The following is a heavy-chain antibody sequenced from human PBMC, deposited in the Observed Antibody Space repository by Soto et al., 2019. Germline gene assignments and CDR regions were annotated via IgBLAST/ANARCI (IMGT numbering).Heavy chain of an antibody. Sequence: GGSLRLSCAASGFTFSTYSMNWVPQAPGKGLEWLSSLSSGSTYIYYADSVKGRFTITRDNAKNSLYLQMNSLTAEDTAVYYCARDPGAYDYGDSSDYWGQGTLVTVSS. D-gene: IGHD4-17*01. J-gene: IGHJ4*02. V-gene: IGHV3-21*01. CDR3: ARDPGAYDYGDSSDY. CDR2: LSSGSTYI. CDR1: GFTFSTYS.